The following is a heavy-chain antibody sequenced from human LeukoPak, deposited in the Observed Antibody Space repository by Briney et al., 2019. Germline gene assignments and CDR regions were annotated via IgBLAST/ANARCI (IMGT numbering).Heavy chain of an antibody. CDR3: AKRVAQQSTSWYIDI. CDR1: GYTYSSYT. J-gene: IGHJ3*02. Sequence: GGSLRLSCAASGYTYSSYTMLWVRQAPGKGLEWVSAIDGSGVTSFYGDSVKARFTISRDNSKNTLYLQMNSLRAEDTALYYCAKRVAQQSTSWYIDIWGLGTMVTVSS. V-gene: IGHV3-23*02. D-gene: IGHD6-19*01. CDR2: IDGSGVTS.